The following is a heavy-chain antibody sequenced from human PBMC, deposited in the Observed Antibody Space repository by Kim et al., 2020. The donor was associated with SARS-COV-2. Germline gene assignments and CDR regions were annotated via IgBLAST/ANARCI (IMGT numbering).Heavy chain of an antibody. V-gene: IGHV3-15*01. J-gene: IGHJ4*02. CDR3: TTEARYSYVGFDY. D-gene: IGHD5-18*01. CDR2: IKSKTDGGTT. CDR1: GFTFSNAW. Sequence: GGSLRLSCAASGFTFSNAWMSWVRQAPGKGLEWVGRIKSKTDGGTTDYAAPVKGRFTISRDDSKNTLYLQMNSLKTEDTAVYYCTTEARYSYVGFDYWVQGTLVTVSS.